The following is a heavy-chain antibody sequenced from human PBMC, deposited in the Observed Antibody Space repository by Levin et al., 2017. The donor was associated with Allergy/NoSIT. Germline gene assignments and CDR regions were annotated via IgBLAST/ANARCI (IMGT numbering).Heavy chain of an antibody. Sequence: GGSLRLSCAASGFTFSGSAMHWVRQASGKGLEWVGRIRSKANSYATAYAASVKGRFTISRDDSKNTAYLQMNSLKTEDTAVYYCTRHGYSSSSEDYWGQGTLVTVSS. J-gene: IGHJ4*02. D-gene: IGHD6-6*01. CDR1: GFTFSGSA. CDR2: IRSKANSYAT. V-gene: IGHV3-73*01. CDR3: TRHGYSSSSEDY.